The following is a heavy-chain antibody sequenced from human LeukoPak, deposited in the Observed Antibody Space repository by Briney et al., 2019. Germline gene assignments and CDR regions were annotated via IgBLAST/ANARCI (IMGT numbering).Heavy chain of an antibody. CDR1: GFTFSSYS. D-gene: IGHD2-21*02. Sequence: GGSLRLSCAASGFTFSSYSMNWVRQAPGKGLEWVSSISSSSSYIYYADSVKGRFTISRDNSKNTLYLQMNSLRAEDTAVYYCAKEPLYCGGDCYEPFDYWGQGTLVTVSS. CDR2: ISSSSSYI. CDR3: AKEPLYCGGDCYEPFDY. V-gene: IGHV3-21*04. J-gene: IGHJ4*02.